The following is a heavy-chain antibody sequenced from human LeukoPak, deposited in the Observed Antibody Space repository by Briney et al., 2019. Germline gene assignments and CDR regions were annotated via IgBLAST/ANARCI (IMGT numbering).Heavy chain of an antibody. D-gene: IGHD1-26*01. V-gene: IGHV1-46*01. J-gene: IGHJ4*02. CDR1: GFTFTSYY. CDR3: ARVVHSGSHPYYFDY. CDR2: INPSGGST. Sequence: ASVKVSCKASGFTFTSYYMHWVGQAPGQGLEWMGIINPSGGSTSYAQKFQGRVTITRDTSTSTVYMELSSLRSEDTAVYYCARVVHSGSHPYYFDYLGQGTQVPVSS.